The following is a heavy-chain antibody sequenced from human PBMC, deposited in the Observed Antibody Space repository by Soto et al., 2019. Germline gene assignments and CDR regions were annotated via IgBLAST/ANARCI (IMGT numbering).Heavy chain of an antibody. CDR3: ARQGTSPYYYDSSGPNAFDI. J-gene: IGHJ3*02. Sequence: GESLKISCKGSGYSFTSYWIGWVHQMPGKGLEWMGIIYPGDSDTRYSPSFQGQVTISADKSISTAYLQWSSLKASDTAMYYCARQGTSPYYYDSSGPNAFDIWGQGTMVTV. CDR1: GYSFTSYW. D-gene: IGHD3-22*01. CDR2: IYPGDSDT. V-gene: IGHV5-51*07.